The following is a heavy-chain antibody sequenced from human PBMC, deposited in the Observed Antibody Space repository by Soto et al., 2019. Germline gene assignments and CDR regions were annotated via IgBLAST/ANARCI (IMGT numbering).Heavy chain of an antibody. CDR3: ARETASATTNLDY. D-gene: IGHD1-7*01. CDR1: GFTFSDYS. CDR2: ITSSSAFL. Sequence: LRLSCAASGFTFSDYSMNWVRQAPGKGLEWVSSITSSSAFLYYADSLKGRFTISRDNARNSLYLQMHSLRAEDTAVYYCARETASATTNLDYWGQGTLVTVSS. J-gene: IGHJ4*02. V-gene: IGHV3-21*01.